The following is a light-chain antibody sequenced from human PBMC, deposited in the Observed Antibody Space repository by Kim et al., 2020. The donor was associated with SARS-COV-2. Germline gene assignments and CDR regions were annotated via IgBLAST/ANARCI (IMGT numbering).Light chain of an antibody. CDR1: NIGSKS. J-gene: IGLJ3*02. CDR2: ADS. V-gene: IGLV3-21*03. Sequence: PGKTARITCGGKNIGSKSVHWYQQKPGQAPVLVMYADSDRPSGIPERFSGSNSGNTATLTISRVEAGDEADYYCQVWDSSSDHWVFGGGTQLTVL. CDR3: QVWDSSSDHWV.